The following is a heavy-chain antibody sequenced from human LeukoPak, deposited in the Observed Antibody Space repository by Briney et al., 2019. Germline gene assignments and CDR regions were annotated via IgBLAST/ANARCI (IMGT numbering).Heavy chain of an antibody. CDR2: TWYDGSNK. CDR3: ASTYYYDSSGYYYFDY. Sequence: PGGSLRLSCAASGFTFSSYGMHWVRQAPGKGLEWVAATWYDGSNKYYADSVKGRFTISRDNSKNTLYLQMNSLRAEDTAVYYCASTYYYDSSGYYYFDYWGQGTLVTVSS. V-gene: IGHV3-33*01. CDR1: GFTFSSYG. D-gene: IGHD3-22*01. J-gene: IGHJ4*02.